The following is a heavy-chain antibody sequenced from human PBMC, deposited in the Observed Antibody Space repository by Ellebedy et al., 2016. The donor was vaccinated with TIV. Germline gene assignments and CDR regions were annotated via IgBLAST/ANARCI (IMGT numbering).Heavy chain of an antibody. J-gene: IGHJ4*02. D-gene: IGHD6-13*01. CDR3: ARVYSSSWYGVYYFDY. V-gene: IGHV1-8*01. CDR1: GYTFTSYD. Sequence: ASVKVSCXASGYTFTSYDINWVRQATGQGLEWMGWMNPNSGNTGYAQKFQGRVTMTRNTSISTAYMELSSLRSEDTAVYYCARVYSSSWYGVYYFDYWGQGTLVTVSS. CDR2: MNPNSGNT.